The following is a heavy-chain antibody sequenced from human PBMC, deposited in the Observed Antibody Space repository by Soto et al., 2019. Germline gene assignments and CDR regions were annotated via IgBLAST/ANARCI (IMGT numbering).Heavy chain of an antibody. CDR2: ISPFNGNT. J-gene: IGHJ6*02. CDR1: GYPFTHYG. CDR3: ARDQSFDRTYYYGIDV. V-gene: IGHV1-18*01. D-gene: IGHD3-16*01. Sequence: QVQLVQSGAEVKKPGASVRVSCKSSGYPFTHYGITWIRQARGQGLEWMGWISPFNGNTNYGQTLQGRVTLTTETSTSTVYMERRSLRSDDTAVYYCARDQSFDRTYYYGIDVWGQGTTVTVSS.